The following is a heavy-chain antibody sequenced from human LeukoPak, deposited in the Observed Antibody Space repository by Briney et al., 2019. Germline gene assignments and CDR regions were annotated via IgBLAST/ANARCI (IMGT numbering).Heavy chain of an antibody. CDR2: IYYSGTT. Sequence: SETLSLTSTVSGGSIGSNSWTWIRQPPGKGLEWIGYIYYSGTTNYNPSLKSRVTMSVDMSKNQFSLKLSSVTAADTAVYYCARRSSSWKNWFDPWGQGTLVTVSS. CDR1: GGSIGSNS. D-gene: IGHD6-13*01. CDR3: ARRSSSWKNWFDP. V-gene: IGHV4-59*01. J-gene: IGHJ5*02.